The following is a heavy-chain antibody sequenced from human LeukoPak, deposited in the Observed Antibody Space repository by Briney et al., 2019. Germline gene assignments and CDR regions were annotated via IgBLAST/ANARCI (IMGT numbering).Heavy chain of an antibody. CDR2: MYYSGTT. Sequence: ASETLSLTCSFSGDSMSGYYWSWVRQPPGKGLEWIGYMYYSGTTNYNPSLKSRVTISADTSKNHFSLKLYSVTAADTAVYYCARHDNYPGFGRGFDPWGQGFLVTVTS. J-gene: IGHJ5*02. D-gene: IGHD3-10*01. CDR1: GDSMSGYY. V-gene: IGHV4-59*08. CDR3: ARHDNYPGFGRGFDP.